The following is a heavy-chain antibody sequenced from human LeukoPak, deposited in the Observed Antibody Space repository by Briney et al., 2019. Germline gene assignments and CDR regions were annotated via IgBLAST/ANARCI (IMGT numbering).Heavy chain of an antibody. CDR3: ARAPGELVGPPANYYFDY. V-gene: IGHV3-30-3*01. D-gene: IGHD4-23*01. J-gene: IGHJ4*02. Sequence: GGSLRLSCAASGFTFSSYAMHWVRQAPGKGLEWVAVISYDGSNKYYADSVKGRLTISRDNSKNTLYLQMNSLRAEDTAVYYCARAPGELVGPPANYYFDYWGQGTLVTVSS. CDR1: GFTFSSYA. CDR2: ISYDGSNK.